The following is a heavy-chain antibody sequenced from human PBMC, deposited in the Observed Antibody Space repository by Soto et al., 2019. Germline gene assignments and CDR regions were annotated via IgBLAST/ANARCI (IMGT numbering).Heavy chain of an antibody. CDR1: GYTFTSYA. D-gene: IGHD3-22*01. CDR3: ATPQDYDGCLDS. V-gene: IGHV1-3*01. CDR2: INAGNGNT. Sequence: ASVKVSCKASGYTFTSYAMHWVRQAPGQRLEWMGWINAGNGNTKYSQKFQGKLTLTRDTPGNTAYLELNSLISEDTAVYYCATPQDYDGCLDSWGQGTLVTVSS. J-gene: IGHJ4*02.